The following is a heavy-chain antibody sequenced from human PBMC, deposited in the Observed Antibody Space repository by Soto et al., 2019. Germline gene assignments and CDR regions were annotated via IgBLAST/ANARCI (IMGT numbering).Heavy chain of an antibody. CDR2: ISAYNGNT. J-gene: IGHJ6*02. Sequence: ASVKVSCKASGYTFTSYGISWVRQAPGQGLEWMGWISAYNGNTNYAQKLQGRVTMTTDTSTSTAYMELRSLRSDDTAVYYCARKGYCSSTSCLWGSYYYGMDVWGQGTTVTSP. CDR1: GYTFTSYG. V-gene: IGHV1-18*01. D-gene: IGHD2-2*01. CDR3: ARKGYCSSTSCLWGSYYYGMDV.